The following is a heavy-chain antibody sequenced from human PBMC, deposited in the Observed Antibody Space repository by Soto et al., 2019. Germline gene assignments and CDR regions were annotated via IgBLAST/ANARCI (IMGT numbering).Heavy chain of an antibody. Sequence: SETLSLTCTVSGGSFKSGSYSWSWIRQPPGKGLEWIGCVYHTGRTSYNPSLKSRVSISMDTSKNQFSLNLDSVTAADTAVYFCARDFAYFDSWGQGTLVTVS. V-gene: IGHV4-61*01. CDR1: GGSFKSGSYS. CDR3: ARDFAYFDS. CDR2: VYHTGRT. J-gene: IGHJ4*02. D-gene: IGHD3-3*01.